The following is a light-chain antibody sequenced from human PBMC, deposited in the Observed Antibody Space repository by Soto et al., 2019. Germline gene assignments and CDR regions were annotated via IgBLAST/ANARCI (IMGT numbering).Light chain of an antibody. Sequence: EIVLTQSPGTLSLSPGERATLSCRASQSVASNNLAWYQQIPGQSPRILIYGASSRATGIPDRFSGSGSGTDFTLTISRLQPEDFAVYYCQQYGSSPRTFDQGTRVEIK. CDR3: QQYGSSPRT. V-gene: IGKV3-20*01. J-gene: IGKJ1*01. CDR2: GAS. CDR1: QSVASNN.